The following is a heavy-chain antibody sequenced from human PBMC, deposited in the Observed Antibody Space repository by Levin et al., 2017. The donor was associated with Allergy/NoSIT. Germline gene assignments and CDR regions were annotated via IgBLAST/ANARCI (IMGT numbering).Heavy chain of an antibody. CDR3: ARGHSSSAGWFDP. D-gene: IGHD6-6*01. CDR1: GGTFSSYA. CDR2: IIPIFGTA. Sequence: GGSLRLSCKASGGTFSSYAISWVRQAPGQGLEWMGGIIPIFGTANYAQKFQGRVTITADESTSTAYMELSSLRSEDTAVYYCARGHSSSAGWFDPWGQGTLVTVSS. J-gene: IGHJ5*02. V-gene: IGHV1-69*01.